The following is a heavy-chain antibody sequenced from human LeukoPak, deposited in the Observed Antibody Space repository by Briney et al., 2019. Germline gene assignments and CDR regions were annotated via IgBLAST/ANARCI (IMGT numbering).Heavy chain of an antibody. V-gene: IGHV1-2*02. J-gene: IGHJ6*02. CDR1: GYTLIGYY. CDR2: INPNSGGT. D-gene: IGHD6-13*01. Sequence: ASVKVSCKASGYTLIGYYMHWVRQAPGQGLEWMGWINPNSGGTNYAQKFQGRVTMTRDTSISTAYMELSRLTSDDTAVYYCASNLAAAGTIKQKHYYYYGMDVWGQGTTVTVSS. CDR3: ASNLAAAGTIKQKHYYYYGMDV.